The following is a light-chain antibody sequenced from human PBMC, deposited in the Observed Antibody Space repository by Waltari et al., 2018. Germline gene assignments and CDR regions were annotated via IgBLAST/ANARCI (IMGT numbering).Light chain of an antibody. Sequence: QSVLTQPPSASGTPGQRVTISCSGSSSDIGDNYVSWYQHHPGTAPKLLIFSNTQRPSGVRDRFSGSKSGTSASLAISGLRSEDEGDYYCAAWDDTLSHWVFGGGTKLTVL. CDR1: SSDIGDNY. J-gene: IGLJ3*02. V-gene: IGLV1-47*01. CDR3: AAWDDTLSHWV. CDR2: SNT.